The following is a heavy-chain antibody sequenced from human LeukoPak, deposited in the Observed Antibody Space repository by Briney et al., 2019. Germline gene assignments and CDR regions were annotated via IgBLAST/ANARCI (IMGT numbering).Heavy chain of an antibody. Sequence: PGRSLRLSCAASGFTFDDYAMHWVRQAPGKGLEWVSGISWNSGSIGYADSVKGRFAISRDNSKNTLYLQMNSLRVEDTAVYYCAKDEPYDSIGFTLQYWGPGTLVTVSS. D-gene: IGHD3-22*01. CDR2: ISWNSGSI. V-gene: IGHV3-9*01. CDR3: AKDEPYDSIGFTLQY. J-gene: IGHJ1*01. CDR1: GFTFDDYA.